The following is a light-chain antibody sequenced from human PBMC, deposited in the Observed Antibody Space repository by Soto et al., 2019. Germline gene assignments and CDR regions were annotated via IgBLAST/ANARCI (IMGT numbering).Light chain of an antibody. J-gene: IGKJ5*01. CDR3: QQYNNWPPIT. Sequence: ETVMTQSPATLSVSPGESATLSCRASQSVSSKLAWYQQKPGQAPRLLIYGASTRATGIPARFSGSGSGTDFTLSISSLQSEDSAAYYGQQYNNWPPITFGQGTRLEIK. CDR1: QSVSSK. CDR2: GAS. V-gene: IGKV3D-15*01.